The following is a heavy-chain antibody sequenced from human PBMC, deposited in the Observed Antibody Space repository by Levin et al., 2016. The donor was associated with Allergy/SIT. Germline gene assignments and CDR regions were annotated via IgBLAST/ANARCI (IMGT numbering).Heavy chain of an antibody. Sequence: KVSCKGSGYSFTSYWISWVRQMPGKGLEWMGRIDPSDSYTNYSPSFQGHVTISADKSISTAYLQWSSLKASDTAMYYCATGRRTYGDYDQYYYYGMDVWGQGTTVTVSS. D-gene: IGHD4-17*01. CDR3: ATGRRTYGDYDQYYYYGMDV. CDR2: IDPSDSYT. CDR1: GYSFTSYW. J-gene: IGHJ6*02. V-gene: IGHV5-10-1*01.